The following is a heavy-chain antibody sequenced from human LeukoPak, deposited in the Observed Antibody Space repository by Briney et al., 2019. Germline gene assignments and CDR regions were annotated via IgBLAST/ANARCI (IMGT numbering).Heavy chain of an antibody. CDR1: GFTFSSYA. V-gene: IGHV3-23*01. J-gene: IGHJ4*02. CDR2: ISGSGGST. Sequence: GGSLRLSCAASGFTFSSYAMSWVRQAPGKGLEWVSAISGSGGSTYYADSVKGRFTISRDNSKNTLYLQINSLRAEDTAVYYCAKDRESYGQVYYFDYWGQGTLVTVSS. D-gene: IGHD5-18*01. CDR3: AKDRESYGQVYYFDY.